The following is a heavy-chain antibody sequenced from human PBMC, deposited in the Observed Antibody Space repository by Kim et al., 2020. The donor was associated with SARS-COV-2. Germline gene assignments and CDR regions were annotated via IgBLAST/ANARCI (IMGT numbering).Heavy chain of an antibody. D-gene: IGHD3-9*01. J-gene: IGHJ3*02. CDR3: ASYDILTGPLDAFDI. Sequence: AASVKNRITINPDTSTNQFSLQLNSVTPEDTAVYYCASYDILTGPLDAFDIWGQGTMVTVSS. V-gene: IGHV6-1*01.